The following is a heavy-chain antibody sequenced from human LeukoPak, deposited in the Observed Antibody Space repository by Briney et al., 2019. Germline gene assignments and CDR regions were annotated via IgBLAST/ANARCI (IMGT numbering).Heavy chain of an antibody. CDR1: GFTFSSYS. CDR2: ISSSSSYI. V-gene: IGHV3-21*01. D-gene: IGHD3-10*01. CDR3: ARGNDYGSAPGGY. Sequence: TGGSLRLSCAASGFTFSSYSMNWVRQAPGKGLEWVSSISSSSSYIYHADSVKGRFTISRDNAKNSLYLQMNSLRAEDTAVYYCARGNDYGSAPGGYWGQGTLVTDPS. J-gene: IGHJ4*02.